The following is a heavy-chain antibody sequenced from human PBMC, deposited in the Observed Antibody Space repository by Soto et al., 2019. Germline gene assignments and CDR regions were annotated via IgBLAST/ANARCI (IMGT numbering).Heavy chain of an antibody. Sequence: QVQLVQSGAEVKKPGSSVKVSCKASGGTFSNYAINWVRQAPGQGLEWMGGIIPIFGTANYAQKFQGRVTITADESTSTAYMELRSMRSEDTAVYYCARDHPGTTGDYFDYWGQGTLVTVSS. D-gene: IGHD1-1*01. J-gene: IGHJ4*02. CDR1: GGTFSNYA. V-gene: IGHV1-69*01. CDR3: ARDHPGTTGDYFDY. CDR2: IIPIFGTA.